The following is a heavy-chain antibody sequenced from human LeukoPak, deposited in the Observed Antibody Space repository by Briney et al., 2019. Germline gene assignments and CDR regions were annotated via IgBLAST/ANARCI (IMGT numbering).Heavy chain of an antibody. V-gene: IGHV3-9*01. J-gene: IGHJ4*02. CDR1: GFTFDDYA. CDR3: AREGYGDYSEIDY. Sequence: GGSLRLSCAASGFTFDDYAMHWVRQAPGKGLEWVSGISWNSGSIGYADSVKGRFTISRDNAKNSLYLQMNSLRAEDTAVYYCAREGYGDYSEIDYWGQGTLVTVSS. CDR2: ISWNSGSI. D-gene: IGHD4-17*01.